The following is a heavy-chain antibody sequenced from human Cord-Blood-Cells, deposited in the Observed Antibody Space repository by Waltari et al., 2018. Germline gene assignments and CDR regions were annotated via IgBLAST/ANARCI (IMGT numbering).Heavy chain of an antibody. J-gene: IGHJ5*02. V-gene: IGHV4-59*01. CDR2: IYYSGST. Sequence: QVQLQESGPGLVKPSETLSLTCTVSGGSISSYYWSWIRQPPGKGLEWIGYIYYSGSTNYNPSLKSRVTISVDTSKNQFSLKLSSVTAADTAVYYCAREEVGARWFDPWGQGTLVTVFS. CDR3: AREEVGARWFDP. D-gene: IGHD1-26*01. CDR1: GGSISSYY.